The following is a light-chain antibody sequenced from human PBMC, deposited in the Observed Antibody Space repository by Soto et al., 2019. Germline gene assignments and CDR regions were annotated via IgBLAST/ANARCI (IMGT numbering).Light chain of an antibody. V-gene: IGLV2-8*01. CDR2: EVS. Sequence: QSALTQPPSASGSPGQSVTISCSGTSGDVGAYNYVSWYQQHPGKAPKLMIYEVSKRPSGIPDRFSGSKSGNAASLTVSGLQAEDEADYFCSSYAGSSNLVFGGGTKLTVL. J-gene: IGLJ2*01. CDR1: SGDVGAYNY. CDR3: SSYAGSSNLV.